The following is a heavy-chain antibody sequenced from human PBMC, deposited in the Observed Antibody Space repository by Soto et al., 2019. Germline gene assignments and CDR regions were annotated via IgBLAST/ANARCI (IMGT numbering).Heavy chain of an antibody. CDR2: INHSGST. D-gene: IGHD4-17*01. V-gene: IGHV4-34*01. Sequence: QVQLQQWGAGLLKPSETLSLTCAVYGGSFSGYYWSWIRQPPGKGLEWIGEINHSGSTNYNPSLKSRVTISVDTSKNQFSLKLSSVTAADTAVYYCAKCWTTVRLFDYWGQGTLVTVSS. CDR1: GGSFSGYY. J-gene: IGHJ4*02. CDR3: AKCWTTVRLFDY.